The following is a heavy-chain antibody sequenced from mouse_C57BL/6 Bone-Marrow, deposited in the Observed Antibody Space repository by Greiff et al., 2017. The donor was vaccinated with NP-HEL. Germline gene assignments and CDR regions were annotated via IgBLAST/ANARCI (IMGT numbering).Heavy chain of an antibody. V-gene: IGHV14-4*01. Sequence: VQLQQSGAELVRPGASVKLSCTASGFNIKDDYMHWVKQRPEQGLEWIGWIDPENGDTEYASKFQGKATITADTSSNTAYLQLSSLTSEDTAGYYCTPIVYYGSSYGYFDVWGTGTTVTVSS. CDR2: IDPENGDT. CDR3: TPIVYYGSSYGYFDV. J-gene: IGHJ1*03. D-gene: IGHD1-1*01. CDR1: GFNIKDDY.